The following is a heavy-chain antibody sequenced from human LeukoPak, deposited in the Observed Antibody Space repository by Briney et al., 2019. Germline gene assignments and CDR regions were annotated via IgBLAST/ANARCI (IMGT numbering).Heavy chain of an antibody. CDR3: AGEADCSGGSCYY. D-gene: IGHD2-15*01. V-gene: IGHV4-34*01. CDR1: GGSFSGYY. CDR2: INHSGST. Sequence: SETLSLTCAVYGGSFSGYYWSWIRQPPGKGLEWIGEINHSGSTNYNPSLKSRVTISVDTSKNQFSLKLSSVTAADTAVYYCAGEADCSGGSCYYWGQGTLVTVSS. J-gene: IGHJ4*02.